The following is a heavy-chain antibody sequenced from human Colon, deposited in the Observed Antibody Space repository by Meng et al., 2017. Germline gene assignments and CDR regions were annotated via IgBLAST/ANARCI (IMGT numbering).Heavy chain of an antibody. D-gene: IGHD4-17*01. CDR1: GGSISSGDYY. CDR2: IYYSGST. Sequence: QVHPQGLGPRLGPPSQALSLTCTVSGGSISSGDYYWSWIRQPPGKGLEWIGYIYYSGSTYSNASLKSRVTISIDRSKNQFSLKLSSVTAADTAVYYCARDRKHYGERGWFDPWGQGTLVTVSS. V-gene: IGHV4-30-4*01. CDR3: ARDRKHYGERGWFDP. J-gene: IGHJ5*02.